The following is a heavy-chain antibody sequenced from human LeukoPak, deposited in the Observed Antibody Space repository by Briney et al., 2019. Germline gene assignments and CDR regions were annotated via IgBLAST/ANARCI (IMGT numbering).Heavy chain of an antibody. D-gene: IGHD3-22*01. V-gene: IGHV1-8*01. CDR1: GYTFTSYD. CDR3: ARVGGDYYDSSGYSV. CDR2: MNPNSGNT. Sequence: ASVKVSCKASGYTFTSYDINWVRQATGQGLEWMGWMNPNSGNTGYAQKFQGRVTMTRNTSISTAYMELSSLRSEDTAVYYCARVGGDYYDSSGYSVWGQETLVTVSS. J-gene: IGHJ4*02.